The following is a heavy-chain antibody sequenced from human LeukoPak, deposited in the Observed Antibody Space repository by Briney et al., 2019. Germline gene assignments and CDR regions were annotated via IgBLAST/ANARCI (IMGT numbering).Heavy chain of an antibody. CDR3: ATDQDIAVAGGGSGYFDS. V-gene: IGHV3-30*03. Sequence: GRSLRLSCAASGFTFSSCGMHWVRQAPGKGLEWVAVISYYGSNKYYADSVKARFTIPRDNSKNTLYMQMTSLTAEDTAVYYCATDQDIAVAGGGSGYFDSWGQGNLVTVSS. CDR1: GFTFSSCG. J-gene: IGHJ4*02. D-gene: IGHD6-19*01. CDR2: ISYYGSNK.